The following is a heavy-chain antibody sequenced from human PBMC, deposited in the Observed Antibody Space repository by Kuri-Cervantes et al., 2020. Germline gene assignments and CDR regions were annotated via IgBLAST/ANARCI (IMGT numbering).Heavy chain of an antibody. Sequence: GGSLRLSCAASGFTFSNAWMSWVRQAPGKGLEWVAVISYDGSNKYYADSVKGRFTISRDNSKNTLYLQMNSLRAEDTAVYYCASPLAVRHSSSWFKGWAEGAFDPWGQGTLVTVSS. D-gene: IGHD6-13*01. CDR1: GFTFSNAW. CDR3: ASPLAVRHSSSWFKGWAEGAFDP. J-gene: IGHJ5*02. CDR2: ISYDGSNK. V-gene: IGHV3-30*03.